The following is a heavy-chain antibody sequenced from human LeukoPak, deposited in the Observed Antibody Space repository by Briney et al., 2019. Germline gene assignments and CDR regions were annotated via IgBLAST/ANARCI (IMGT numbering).Heavy chain of an antibody. D-gene: IGHD6-19*01. CDR3: ARTAVAVRSYFDY. V-gene: IGHV4-39*07. CDR2: IYHSGST. Sequence: SETLSLTCTVSGGSISSSSYYWGWIRQPPGKGLEWIGEIYHSGSTNYNPSLKSRVTISVDKSKNQFSLKLSSVTAADTAVYYCARTAVAVRSYFDYWGQGTLVTVSS. J-gene: IGHJ4*02. CDR1: GGSISSSSYY.